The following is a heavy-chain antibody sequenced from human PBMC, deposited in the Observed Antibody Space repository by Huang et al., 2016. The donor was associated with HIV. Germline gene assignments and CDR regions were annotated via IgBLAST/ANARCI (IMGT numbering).Heavy chain of an antibody. CDR2: SSAYNGVK. Sequence: QVQLVQSGVEVKKPGASVKVSCKASGYTFTSYGISWVRQAPGKGLEWMGWSSAYNGVKNYAQNGQGRVTITTDTPTSTAYMELRSLRSDDTAVYYCARDSPLLGVVIVVVPTAPNAFDIWGQGTMVTVSS. CDR1: GYTFTSYG. V-gene: IGHV1-18*01. D-gene: IGHD2-2*01. CDR3: ARDSPLLGVVIVVVPTAPNAFDI. J-gene: IGHJ3*02.